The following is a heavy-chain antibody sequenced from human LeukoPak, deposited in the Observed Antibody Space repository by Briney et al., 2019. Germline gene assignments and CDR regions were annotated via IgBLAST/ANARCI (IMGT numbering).Heavy chain of an antibody. V-gene: IGHV3-23*01. Sequence: GGSLRLSCAASGFTFSSYAMSWVRQAPGKGLEWVSGVSGSGGSTYYADSVKGRFTISRGNSKNTLYLQMNSLRAEDTAVYYCAKDLDIVATITGNWGQGTLVTVSS. CDR3: AKDLDIVATITGN. CDR2: VSGSGGST. D-gene: IGHD5-12*01. J-gene: IGHJ4*02. CDR1: GFTFSSYA.